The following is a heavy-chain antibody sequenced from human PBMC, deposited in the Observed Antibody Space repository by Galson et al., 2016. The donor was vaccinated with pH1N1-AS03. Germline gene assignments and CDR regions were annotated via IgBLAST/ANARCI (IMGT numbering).Heavy chain of an antibody. CDR2: IWSDGSNK. J-gene: IGHJ4*02. V-gene: IGHV3-33*01. Sequence: SLRLSCAASGFTFSAYAMHWVRQAPGKGLEWVAVIWSDGSNKYYADSVKGRFTISRDDSKNTLFLQMDSLRAEDTAVYYCARDIGLVALYSWGQGSLVPVSS. CDR1: GFTFSAYA. CDR3: ARDIGLVALYS. D-gene: IGHD5-12*01.